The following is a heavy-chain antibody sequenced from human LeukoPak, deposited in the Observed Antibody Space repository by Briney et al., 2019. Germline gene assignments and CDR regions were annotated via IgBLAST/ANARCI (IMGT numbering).Heavy chain of an antibody. V-gene: IGHV4-39*01. CDR2: IYYSGST. CDR1: GASFSSSTYY. CDR3: ARHAGGIAAAGTRPFDY. D-gene: IGHD6-13*01. Sequence: SETLSLTCTVSGASFSSSTYYWGWIRQPPGKGLEWIGSIYYSGSTYYNPSLKSRVTMSVDTSKNRFSLKLSSVTAADTAVYYCARHAGGIAAAGTRPFDYWGQGTLVTVSS. J-gene: IGHJ4*02.